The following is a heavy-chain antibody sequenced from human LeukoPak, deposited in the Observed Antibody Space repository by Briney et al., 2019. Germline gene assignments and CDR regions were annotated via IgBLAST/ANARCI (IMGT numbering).Heavy chain of an antibody. CDR1: GFTFNNAW. D-gene: IGHD2-8*01. J-gene: IGHJ5*02. V-gene: IGHV3-15*01. CDR2: IKRKTDGETT. Sequence: GGSLRLSCAASGFTFNNAWMNWVRQAPGKGLEWVGRIKRKTDGETTDYAAPVKGRFTISRDDSKNTLYLQMNSLKTEDTGVYYCPTDRPCMAGANCDWFAPGGQETLVTVSS. CDR3: PTDRPCMAGANCDWFAP.